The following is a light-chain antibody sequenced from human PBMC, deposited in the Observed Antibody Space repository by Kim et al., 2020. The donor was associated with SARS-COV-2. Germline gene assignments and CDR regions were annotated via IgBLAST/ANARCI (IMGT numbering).Light chain of an antibody. CDR3: QQHGNRTWT. CDR2: DVS. CDR1: RSVISSC. J-gene: IGKJ1*01. V-gene: IGKV3D-20*02. Sequence: SPGERGTPTSSAVRSVISSCLGGCQQQPRQAPTLLIYDVSSRTTGIPDRISGSSSGTDFTLPISRREPEDVAAYYCQQHGNRTWTFGQGTKVDIK.